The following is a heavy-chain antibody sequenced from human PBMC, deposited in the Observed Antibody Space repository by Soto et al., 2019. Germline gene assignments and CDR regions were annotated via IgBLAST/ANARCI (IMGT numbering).Heavy chain of an antibody. J-gene: IGHJ4*02. CDR1: GFTFDDYA. CDR3: AKDQYQLLNPYFDY. CDR2: ITWNSGTI. V-gene: IGHV3-9*01. D-gene: IGHD2-2*01. Sequence: GGSLRLSCAASGFTFDDYAMHWVRQAPGKGLEWVSGITWNSGTIDYADSVKGRFIISRDNAKNSLYLQMNSLRPEDTALYYCAKDQYQLLNPYFDYWGQGTLVTVSS.